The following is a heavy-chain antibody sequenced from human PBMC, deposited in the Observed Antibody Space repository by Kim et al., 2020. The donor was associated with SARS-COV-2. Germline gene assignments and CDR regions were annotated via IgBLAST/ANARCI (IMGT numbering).Heavy chain of an antibody. CDR2: ISYDGSNK. CDR1: GFTFSSYA. J-gene: IGHJ4*02. D-gene: IGHD3-10*01. CDR3: ARGRLVRGVSLDY. Sequence: GGSLRLSCAASGFTFSSYAMHWVRQAPGKGLEWVSGISYDGSNKYYADSVKGRLTISRDNSKNTLYLQMNSLRAEDTAVYYCARGRLVRGVSLDYWGQGTLVTVSS. V-gene: IGHV3-30*04.